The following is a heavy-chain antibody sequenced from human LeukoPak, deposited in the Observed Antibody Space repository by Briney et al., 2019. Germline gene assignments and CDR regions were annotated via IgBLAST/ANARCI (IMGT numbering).Heavy chain of an antibody. V-gene: IGHV4-39*01. Sequence: SQTLSLTCAVSGGSISSSTYSWTWIRQPPGKGLEWIGSIHYDGNTYYKPSLKSRVTISVDTSKIQFSLRLSSATAADMATYYCARHSLNNYGSYYWGQGTLVTVSS. CDR3: ARHSLNNYGSYY. CDR2: IHYDGNT. J-gene: IGHJ4*02. D-gene: IGHD5-24*01. CDR1: GGSISSSTYS.